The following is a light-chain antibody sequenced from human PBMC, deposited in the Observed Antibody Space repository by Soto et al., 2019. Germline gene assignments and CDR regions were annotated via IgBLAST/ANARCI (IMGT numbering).Light chain of an antibody. J-gene: IGLJ1*01. CDR2: QVS. V-gene: IGLV2-14*03. Sequence: QSVLTQPASVSGSPGQSMTISCTGSSSDFGGYHYVSWYQQHPGKAPKLIIYQVSHRPSGVSDRFSGSKSGNTASLTISGLQGEDEATYYCSSFTSTHTYVFGTGTKVTVL. CDR1: SSDFGGYHY. CDR3: SSFTSTHTYV.